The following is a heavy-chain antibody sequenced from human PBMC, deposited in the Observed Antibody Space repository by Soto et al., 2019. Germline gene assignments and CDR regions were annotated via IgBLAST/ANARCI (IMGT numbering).Heavy chain of an antibody. CDR3: ARSNSGYYKWFDP. V-gene: IGHV4-30-4*01. J-gene: IGHJ5*02. Sequence: SETLCLTCTVSGGSISSGDYYWSWIRQPPGKGLEWIGYIYYSGSTYYNPSLKSRVAISVDTSKNQFSLKLSSVTAADTAIYYCARSNSGYYKWFDPWGQGTLVTVSS. CDR2: IYYSGST. D-gene: IGHD3-22*01. CDR1: GGSISSGDYY.